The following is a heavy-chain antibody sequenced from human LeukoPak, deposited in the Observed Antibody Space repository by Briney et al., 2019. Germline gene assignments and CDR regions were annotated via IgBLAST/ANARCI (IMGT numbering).Heavy chain of an antibody. V-gene: IGHV3-33*01. D-gene: IGHD2-2*01. Sequence: GGSLRLSCAASGLTFSSYGMHWVRQAPGKGLEWVAVIWYDGSNKYYADFVKGRFTITRDNSKNTLYLHMHKLRVEDTAVYYCARDSPYQLLRDAFDIWGQGTMVTVSS. CDR2: IWYDGSNK. CDR1: GLTFSSYG. CDR3: ARDSPYQLLRDAFDI. J-gene: IGHJ3*02.